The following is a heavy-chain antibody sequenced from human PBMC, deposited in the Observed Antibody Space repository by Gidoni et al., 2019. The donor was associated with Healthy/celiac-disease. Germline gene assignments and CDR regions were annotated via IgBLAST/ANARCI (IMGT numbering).Heavy chain of an antibody. CDR3: AKAPPYYYGSSGYYGDAFDI. J-gene: IGHJ3*02. Sequence: EVQLLESGGGLVQPGGSLRLSCAASGFTFSSYAMSWVRQAPGKGLEWVSAISGRGGSTYYADSVKGRFTISRDNSKNTLYLQMNSLRAEDTAVYYCAKAPPYYYGSSGYYGDAFDIWGQGTMVTVSS. CDR2: ISGRGGST. D-gene: IGHD3-22*01. CDR1: GFTFSSYA. V-gene: IGHV3-23*01.